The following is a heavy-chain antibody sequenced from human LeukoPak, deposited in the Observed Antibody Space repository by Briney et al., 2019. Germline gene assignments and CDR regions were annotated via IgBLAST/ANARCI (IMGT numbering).Heavy chain of an antibody. D-gene: IGHD3-16*02. CDR2: IIPIFGTV. V-gene: IGHV1-69*05. J-gene: IGHJ4*02. CDR3: ARGSSYVWGSYRWDPYFDY. Sequence: ASVKVSCKASGGTFSSYAISWVRQAPGQGLEWMGGIIPIFGTVNYAQKFQGRVTITTDESTSTAYMELSSLRSEDTAVYYCARGSSYVWGSYRWDPYFDYWGQGTLVTVSS. CDR1: GGTFSSYA.